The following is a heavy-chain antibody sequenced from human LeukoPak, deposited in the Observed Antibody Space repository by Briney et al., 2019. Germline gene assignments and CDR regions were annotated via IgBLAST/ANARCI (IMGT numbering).Heavy chain of an antibody. V-gene: IGHV5-51*01. J-gene: IGHJ4*02. CDR1: GYTFTNYW. Sequence: PGESLKISCKASGYTFTNYWIAWVRQMPGKGLEWMGIIYPGDSDTRYSPSFQGQVTISADKSISTAYLQWSSLKASDTAMYYCATTPGGWERNPFDYWGQGTLVTVSS. CDR3: ATTPGGWERNPFDY. CDR2: IYPGDSDT. D-gene: IGHD1-26*01.